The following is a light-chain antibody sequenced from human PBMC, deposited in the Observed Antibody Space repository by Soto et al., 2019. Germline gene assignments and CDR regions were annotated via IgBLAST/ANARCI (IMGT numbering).Light chain of an antibody. CDR3: QHYGSSGT. CDR2: GAS. CDR1: QSVSSAN. V-gene: IGKV3-20*01. Sequence: EIVLTQSPGTLSSSPGESPTLSCMASQSVSSANFAWYKQKPGQAPRILIYGASNRATGIPDSFSGIGSATDFTLTISRLEPEEFAVDYCQHYGSSGTLGQGTKVDIK. J-gene: IGKJ1*01.